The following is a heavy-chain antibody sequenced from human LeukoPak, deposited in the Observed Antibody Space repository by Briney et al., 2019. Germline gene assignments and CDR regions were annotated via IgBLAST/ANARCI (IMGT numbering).Heavy chain of an antibody. CDR3: ARPYYGHSVGDAYDV. J-gene: IGHJ3*01. V-gene: IGHV4-59*01. CDR2: VSSTGNT. Sequence: PSETLSLTCTVARVSINDYYWTWIRQPPGKGLEWIGYVSSTGNTNSNPSLRSRVSMSIDASKKQFSLRLNSVTAADTAVYHCARPYYGHSVGDAYDVWGQGTLVTVSS. D-gene: IGHD4-17*01. CDR1: RVSINDYY.